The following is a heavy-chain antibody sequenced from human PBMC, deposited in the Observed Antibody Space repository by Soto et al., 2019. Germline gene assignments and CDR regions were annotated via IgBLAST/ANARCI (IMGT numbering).Heavy chain of an antibody. CDR2: IYYSGST. CDR3: ARTYCSGGSCYQFDAFDI. D-gene: IGHD2-15*01. Sequence: SETLSLTCPVSGGSISSYYWSWIRQPPGKGLEWIGYIYYSGSTNYNPSLKSRVTISVDTSKNQFSLKLSSVTAADTAVYYCARTYCSGGSCYQFDAFDIWGQGTMVTVS. J-gene: IGHJ3*02. V-gene: IGHV4-59*01. CDR1: GGSISSYY.